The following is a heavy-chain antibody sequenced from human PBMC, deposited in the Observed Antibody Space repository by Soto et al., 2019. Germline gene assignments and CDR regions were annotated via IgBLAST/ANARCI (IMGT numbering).Heavy chain of an antibody. J-gene: IGHJ4*02. CDR1: GFTFGDYG. Sequence: EVQLVESGGGLEQPGRSLRLACTASGFTFGDYGVSWIRQAPGMGLEWVGFIRTNVFGATTKYAASVKDRFIISRDDSKGIAYLQMNSLRTEDTAVYYCGRGGAWDVSDFWGQGTLVTVSS. V-gene: IGHV3-49*03. D-gene: IGHD1-26*01. CDR3: GRGGAWDVSDF. CDR2: IRTNVFGATT.